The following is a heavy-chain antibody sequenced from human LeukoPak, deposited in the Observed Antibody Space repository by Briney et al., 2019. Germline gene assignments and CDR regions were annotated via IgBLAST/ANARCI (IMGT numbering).Heavy chain of an antibody. Sequence: GGSLRLSCAASGFSFRSYAMTWVRQAPGKGLEWVSAISGSGGTRNYADSVKGRFTISRDNSKNTLYLQMNSLRAEDTAVYYCARLGYCSSSSCYGGHGMDVWGQGTTVSVSS. D-gene: IGHD2-2*01. CDR3: ARLGYCSSSSCYGGHGMDV. CDR2: ISGSGGTR. V-gene: IGHV3-23*01. J-gene: IGHJ6*02. CDR1: GFSFRSYA.